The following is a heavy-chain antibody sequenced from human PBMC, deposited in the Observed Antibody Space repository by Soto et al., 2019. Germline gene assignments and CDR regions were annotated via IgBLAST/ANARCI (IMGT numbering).Heavy chain of an antibody. CDR3: AKGERQWLVTSDFNY. D-gene: IGHD6-19*01. J-gene: IGHJ4*02. CDR2: ISRSGIYL. V-gene: IGHV3-21*01. Sequence: PGGLLRVSWRAAGVNNSTSRSSRVLKAKGKGLEWVSSISRSGIYLYNVDSVKGRFTISRDNAENSLYLQLNSLRAEDTAVYYCAKGERQWLVTSDFNYWGQGALVTVSS. CDR1: GVNNSTSR.